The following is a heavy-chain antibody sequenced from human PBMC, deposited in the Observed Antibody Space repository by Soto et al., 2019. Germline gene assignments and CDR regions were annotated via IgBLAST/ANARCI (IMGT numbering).Heavy chain of an antibody. CDR2: ISYDGSNK. J-gene: IGHJ4*02. CDR3: AKTWSSGWYPFDY. CDR1: GFTFSSYG. D-gene: IGHD6-19*01. V-gene: IGHV3-30*18. Sequence: GGSLRLSCAASGFTFSSYGMHWVRQAPGKGLEWVAVISYDGSNKYYADSVKGRFTISRDNSKNTLYLQMNSLRAEDTAVYYCAKTWSSGWYPFDYWGQGTLVTVSS.